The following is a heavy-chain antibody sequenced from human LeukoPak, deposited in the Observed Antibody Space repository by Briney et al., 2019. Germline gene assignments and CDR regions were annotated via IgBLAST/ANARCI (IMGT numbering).Heavy chain of an antibody. CDR3: ARDPYYDILTGYYKGFNWFDP. D-gene: IGHD3-9*01. CDR1: GGSISSSSYY. V-gene: IGHV4-39*02. J-gene: IGHJ5*02. CDR2: MSYSGNT. Sequence: PSETLSLTCTVSGGSISSSSYYWGWIRQPPGKGLEWIGSMSYSGNTYYNPSLKSRVTISVDTSKNQFSLKLSSVTAADTAVYYCARDPYYDILTGYYKGFNWFDPWGQGTLVTVSS.